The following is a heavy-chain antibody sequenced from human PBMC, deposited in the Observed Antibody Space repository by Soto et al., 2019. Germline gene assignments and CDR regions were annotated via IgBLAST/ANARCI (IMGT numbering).Heavy chain of an antibody. CDR2: IYHSGST. Sequence: SETLSLTCAVSGYSISSGYYWGWIRQPPGKGLEWIGSIYHSGSTYYNPSLKSRVTISVDTSKNQFSLKLSSVTAADTAVYYCARDRDIVVVPAATNNWFDPWGQGTLVTVSS. V-gene: IGHV4-38-2*02. J-gene: IGHJ5*02. CDR3: ARDRDIVVVPAATNNWFDP. D-gene: IGHD2-2*01. CDR1: GYSISSGYY.